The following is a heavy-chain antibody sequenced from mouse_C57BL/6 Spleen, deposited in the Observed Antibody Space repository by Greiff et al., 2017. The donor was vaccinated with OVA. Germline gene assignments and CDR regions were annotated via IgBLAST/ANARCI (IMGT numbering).Heavy chain of an antibody. Sequence: VQLQQSGPELVKPGASVKISCKASGYSFTGYYMNWVKQSPEKSLEWIGEINPSTGGTTYNQKFKAKATLTVDKSSSTAYMQLKRLTSEDSAVYYCARSGDYWGQGTLVTVSA. D-gene: IGHD3-1*01. V-gene: IGHV1-42*01. CDR3: ARSGDY. CDR1: GYSFTGYY. J-gene: IGHJ3*01. CDR2: INPSTGGT.